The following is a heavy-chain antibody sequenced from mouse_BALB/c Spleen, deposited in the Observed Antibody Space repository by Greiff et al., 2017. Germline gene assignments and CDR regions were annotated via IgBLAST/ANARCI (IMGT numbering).Heavy chain of an antibody. CDR2: ISSGGSYT. D-gene: IGHD2-3*01. CDR1: GFTFSSYA. V-gene: IGHV5-9-4*01. J-gene: IGHJ3*01. Sequence: EVQRVESGGGLVKPGGSLKLSCAASGFTFSSYAMSWVRQSPETRREGVAEISSGGSYTYYPDTVTGRFTISRDTAKKTLYLEMSSLRSEDTAMYYFARFLYDTDFGYGGKGTLDSVS. CDR3: ARFLYDTDFGY.